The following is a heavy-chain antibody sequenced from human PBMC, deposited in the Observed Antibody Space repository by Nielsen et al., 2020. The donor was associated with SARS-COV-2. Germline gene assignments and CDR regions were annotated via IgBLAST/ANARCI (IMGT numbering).Heavy chain of an antibody. CDR2: ISGSGGST. CDR1: GFTFSSYA. V-gene: IGHV3-23*01. CDR3: AKEVGSFGTRIDY. D-gene: IGHD1-26*01. Sequence: GESLKISCAASGFTFSSYAMSWVRQAPGKGLEWVSAISGSGGSTYYADSVKGRFTISRDNPKNTLYLQMNSLRAEDTAVYYCAKEVGSFGTRIDYWGQGTLVTVSS. J-gene: IGHJ4*02.